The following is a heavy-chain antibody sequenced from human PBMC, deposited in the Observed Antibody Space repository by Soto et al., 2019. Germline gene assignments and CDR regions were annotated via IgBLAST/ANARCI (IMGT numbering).Heavy chain of an antibody. Sequence: VAVTSYGGSVEYYADSVKGRYTIYRDNSKNMVYLQMNSLSTEDTAVYYCAKEVRYYYDSSGVDAFDIWGQGTMVTVSS. CDR2: TSYGGSVE. V-gene: IGHV3-30*18. CDR3: AKEVRYYYDSSGVDAFDI. D-gene: IGHD3-22*01. J-gene: IGHJ3*02.